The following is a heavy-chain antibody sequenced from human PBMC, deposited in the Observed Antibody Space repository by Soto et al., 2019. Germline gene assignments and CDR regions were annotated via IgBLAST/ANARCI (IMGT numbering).Heavy chain of an antibody. CDR2: ISSGSAYI. J-gene: IGHJ5*02. CDR3: ARDQGGSYDSWFDP. Sequence: EVQVVESGGGLVKPGGSLRLSRTFTFSMYSMSWVRQAPGKGLEWVASISSGSAYIKYAESVKGRFTISRDNAKNSLHLQMNSLRAEDTAIYHCARDQGGSYDSWFDPWGQGTLVTVSS. V-gene: IGHV3-21*06. D-gene: IGHD1-26*01. CDR1: FTFSMYS.